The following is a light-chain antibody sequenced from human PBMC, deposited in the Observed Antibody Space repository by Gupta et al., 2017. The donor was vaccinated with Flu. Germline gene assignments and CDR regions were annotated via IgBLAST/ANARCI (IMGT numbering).Light chain of an antibody. CDR3: QHYYYYYT. CDR1: QSSSVW. V-gene: IGKV1-5*03. Sequence: DNQMTQSTSTLSASVGDRVTITCRASQSSSVWLAWYQQKPGKAPKLLSYKSPSLESGVPSRCSGSGSGTEFTLAISRLQPDDFATYYCQHYYYYYTFGQGTKLEIK. CDR2: KSP. J-gene: IGKJ2*01.